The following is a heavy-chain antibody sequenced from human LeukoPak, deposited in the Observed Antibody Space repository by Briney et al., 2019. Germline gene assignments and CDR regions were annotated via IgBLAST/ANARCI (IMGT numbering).Heavy chain of an antibody. CDR2: INPNSGGT. J-gene: IGHJ4*02. V-gene: IGHV1-2*02. CDR1: GYTFTGYY. D-gene: IGHD6-6*01. CDR3: ARVFGRNAYSSSSFDY. Sequence: GASVKVSCKASGYTFTGYYMHWVRQAPAQGLEWMGWINPNSGGTNYAQKFQARVTMTRDTSISTAYMELSRLRSDDTAVYYCARVFGRNAYSSSSFDYWGQGTLVTVSS.